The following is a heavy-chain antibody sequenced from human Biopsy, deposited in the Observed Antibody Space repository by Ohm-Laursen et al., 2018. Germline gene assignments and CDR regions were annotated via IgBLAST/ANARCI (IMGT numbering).Heavy chain of an antibody. CDR3: ATELLPPGVGGPWLDS. V-gene: IGHV3-21*06. Sequence: CAASGVTLSGYGMNWVRQAPGKGLEWVSSISASSSYIYYADSVKGRFTVSRDNTKNTLYLQMNSLRAADTAIYFCATELLPPGVGGPWLDSWGQGTPVTVSS. D-gene: IGHD3-10*01. CDR2: ISASSSYI. J-gene: IGHJ5*01. CDR1: GVTLSGYG.